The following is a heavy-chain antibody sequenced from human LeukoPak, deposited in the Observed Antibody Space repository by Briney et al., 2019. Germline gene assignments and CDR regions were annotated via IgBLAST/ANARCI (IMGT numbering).Heavy chain of an antibody. J-gene: IGHJ2*01. CDR1: GFTVSSNY. V-gene: IGHV3-53*01. CDR3: ARDRYSSSWWWYFDL. CDR2: IYSGGST. Sequence: AGGSLRLSCAASGFTVSSNYMSWVRQAPGKGLEWVSVIYSGGSTYYADSVKGRFTISRDNSKNTLYLQMNSLRAEDTAVYYCARDRYSSSWWWYFDLWGRGTLVTVSS. D-gene: IGHD6-13*01.